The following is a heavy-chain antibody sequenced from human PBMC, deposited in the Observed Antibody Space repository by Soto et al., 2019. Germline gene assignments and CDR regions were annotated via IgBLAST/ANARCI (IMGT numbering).Heavy chain of an antibody. CDR1: GFTFSNFA. V-gene: IGHV3-23*01. Sequence: EVPVLESGGGSVQPGGSLRLSCAASGFTFSNFAMSWVRHAPGKGLEWVSEITGSTGTTYYADSVKGRFIISRDNSKNTVHLQMNSLRAEDTAVYYCAKDTSSSPYYMDVWGKGTTVTVSS. CDR3: AKDTSSSPYYMDV. J-gene: IGHJ6*03. D-gene: IGHD2-2*01. CDR2: ITGSTGTT.